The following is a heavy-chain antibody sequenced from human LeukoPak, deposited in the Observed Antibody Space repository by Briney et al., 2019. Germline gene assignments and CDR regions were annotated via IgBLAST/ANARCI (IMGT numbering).Heavy chain of an antibody. V-gene: IGHV1-69*05. J-gene: IGHJ6*03. CDR3: ARVVPAATNYYYYYMDA. Sequence: SVKVSCKASGGTFSSYAISWVRQAPGQGLEWMGGIIPIFGTANYAQKFQGRVTITTDESTSTAYMELSSLRSEDTAVYYCARVVPAATNYYYYYMDAWGKGTTVTVSS. D-gene: IGHD2-2*01. CDR2: IIPIFGTA. CDR1: GGTFSSYA.